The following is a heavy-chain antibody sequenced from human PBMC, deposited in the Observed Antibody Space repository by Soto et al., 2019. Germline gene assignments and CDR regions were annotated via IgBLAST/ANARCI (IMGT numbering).Heavy chain of an antibody. Sequence: QVQLVQSGAEVKKPGSSVKVSCKASGGTFSSYAISWVRQAPGQGLELMGGIIPIFATANYAQKFQGRVPITEDESTSTAYMELSSLRSEDTAVYYWARDREGHTTGEFDYWGQGTLVTVSS. D-gene: IGHD3-10*01. CDR1: GGTFSSYA. CDR2: IIPIFATA. CDR3: ARDREGHTTGEFDY. J-gene: IGHJ4*02. V-gene: IGHV1-69*01.